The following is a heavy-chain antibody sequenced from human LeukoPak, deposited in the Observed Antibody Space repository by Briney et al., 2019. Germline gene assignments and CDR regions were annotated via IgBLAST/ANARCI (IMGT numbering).Heavy chain of an antibody. Sequence: ASVKVSCKASGYTFTSYGISWVRQAPGQGLEWMGWISAYNGNTNYAQKLQGRVTMTTDTSTSTIYMELSSLRSDDTAVYYCARDPGWTYCSSTSCSFFDYWGQGTLVTVSS. D-gene: IGHD2-2*01. CDR3: ARDPGWTYCSSTSCSFFDY. CDR1: GYTFTSYG. J-gene: IGHJ4*02. V-gene: IGHV1-18*01. CDR2: ISAYNGNT.